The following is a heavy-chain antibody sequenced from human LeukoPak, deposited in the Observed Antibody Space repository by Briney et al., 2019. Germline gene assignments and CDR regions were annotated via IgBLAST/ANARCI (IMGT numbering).Heavy chain of an antibody. CDR2: IMPLFGTA. Sequence: SVKVACKTSGGTFNNSAISWVRQAPGQGLEWLGGIMPLFGTAGYAQKFQGRVTITKDESTRTVYLELTSLTSDDTAVYYCARDVHGDYGSGWFDPWGQGTLVSVSS. CDR3: ARDVHGDYGSGWFDP. J-gene: IGHJ5*02. V-gene: IGHV1-69*05. CDR1: GGTFNNSA. D-gene: IGHD4-17*01.